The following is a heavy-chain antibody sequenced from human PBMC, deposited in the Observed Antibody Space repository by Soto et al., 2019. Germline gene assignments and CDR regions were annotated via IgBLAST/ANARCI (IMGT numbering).Heavy chain of an antibody. CDR3: ARGNANSYGRFDL. V-gene: IGHV3-33*01. CDR1: GFTFRSYG. D-gene: IGHD5-18*01. J-gene: IGHJ4*02. CDR2: IWYDGSNK. Sequence: QVQLVESGGGVVQPGSSLRLSCAASGFTFRSYGMHWVRQAPGKGLEWVAVIWYDGSNKYYAVSVKGRFTISRDNSKDTLDLQMNSLRAEDTAVYYCARGNANSYGRFDLWGQGTLITVSS.